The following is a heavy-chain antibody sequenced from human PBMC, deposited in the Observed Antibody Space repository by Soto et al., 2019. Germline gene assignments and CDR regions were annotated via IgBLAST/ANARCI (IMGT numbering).Heavy chain of an antibody. CDR2: ISYDGVNK. CDR3: ANSVYNWHDGFFDY. Sequence: QVQLVESGGGVVQPGRSLRLSCAASGFTFSTYGMHWVRQAPGKGLEWVAVISYDGVNKYYADSVKGRFTISRDNSKNTLYLQMNSLRAEDTAVYYCANSVYNWHDGFFDYWGQGTLVTVSS. CDR1: GFTFSTYG. V-gene: IGHV3-30*18. J-gene: IGHJ4*02. D-gene: IGHD1-1*01.